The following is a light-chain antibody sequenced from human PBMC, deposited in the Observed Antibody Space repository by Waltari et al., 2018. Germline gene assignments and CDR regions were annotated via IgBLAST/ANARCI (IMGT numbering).Light chain of an antibody. CDR1: RSNIGSYDL. V-gene: IGLV2-23*01. CDR2: EAT. J-gene: IGLJ1*01. Sequence: QSALTQPASVSGSPGQSITISCTGPRSNIGSYDLISWYQQRPGKAPKLIIYEATKRSSGVSDRFSASTSGNTASLTISGLLPEDESDYYCCSYAGDNTFLFGSGTKVTV. CDR3: CSYAGDNTFL.